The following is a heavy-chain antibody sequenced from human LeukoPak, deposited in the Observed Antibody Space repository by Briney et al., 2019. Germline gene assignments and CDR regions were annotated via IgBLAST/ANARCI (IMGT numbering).Heavy chain of an antibody. CDR2: INSDGKT. CDR3: ARAPSEVGGYYPEYFRH. D-gene: IGHD3-22*01. Sequence: GGSLRLSCEASGFTFSRYWMHWVRQAPGKGLVWVSRINSDGKTNYADSVKGGFTISRDNAKNTVSLQMDSLRAEDTGVYYCARAPSEVGGYYPEYFRHWGQGTLVTVSS. V-gene: IGHV3-74*01. CDR1: GFTFSRYW. J-gene: IGHJ1*01.